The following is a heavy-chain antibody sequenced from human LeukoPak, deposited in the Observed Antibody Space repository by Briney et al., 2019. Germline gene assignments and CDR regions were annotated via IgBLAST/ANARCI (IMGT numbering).Heavy chain of an antibody. CDR3: AREGYNPPEVGYYYYMDV. J-gene: IGHJ6*03. CDR1: GFTFSSYG. V-gene: IGHV3-23*01. Sequence: PGGSLRLSCAASGFTFSSYGMSWVRQAPGKGLEWVSAISGSGGSTYYADSVKGRFTISRDNSKNTLYLQMNSLRAEDTAVYYCAREGYNPPEVGYYYYMDVWGKGTTVTISS. CDR2: ISGSGGST. D-gene: IGHD5-24*01.